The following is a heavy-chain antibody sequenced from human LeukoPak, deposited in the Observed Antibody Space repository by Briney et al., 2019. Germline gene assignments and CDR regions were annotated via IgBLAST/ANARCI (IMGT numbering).Heavy chain of an antibody. Sequence: SQTLSLTCTVSGGSISSGSYSWSWIRQPAGKGLEWIGRIHTSGTTNYNPSLNSRVAMPVDASKNQFSLKLTSVTAADTAVYFCARNVGNNWFDSWGQGTLVTVSS. CDR3: ARNVGNNWFDS. D-gene: IGHD1-1*01. CDR2: IHTSGTT. CDR1: GGSISSGSYS. V-gene: IGHV4-61*02. J-gene: IGHJ5*02.